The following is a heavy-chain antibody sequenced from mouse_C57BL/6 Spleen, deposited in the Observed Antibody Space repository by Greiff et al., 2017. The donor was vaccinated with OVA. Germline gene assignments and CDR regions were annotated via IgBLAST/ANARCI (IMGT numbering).Heavy chain of an antibody. V-gene: IGHV5-17*01. J-gene: IGHJ2*01. CDR1: GFTFSDYG. CDR3: ARGGAYDYDVNFDY. Sequence: EVMLVESGGGLVKPGGSLKLSCAASGFTFSDYGMHWVRQAPEKGLEWVAYISSGSSTIYYADTVKGRFTISRDNAKNTLFLQMTSLRSEDTAMYYCARGGAYDYDVNFDYWGQGTTLTVSS. D-gene: IGHD2-4*01. CDR2: ISSGSSTI.